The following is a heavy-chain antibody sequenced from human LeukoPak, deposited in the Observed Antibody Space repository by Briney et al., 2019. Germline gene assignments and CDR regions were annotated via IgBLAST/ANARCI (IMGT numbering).Heavy chain of an antibody. D-gene: IGHD3-10*01. V-gene: IGHV1-8*02. J-gene: IGHJ4*02. CDR2: MNPNSGNT. CDR3: ARVSHYYGSGSYPD. CDR1: GYTFTSYG. Sequence: GASVKVSCKATGYTFTSYGITWVRQAPGQGLEWMGWMNPNSGNTGYAQKFQGRVTMTRNTSISTAYMELSSLRSEDTAVYYCARVSHYYGSGSYPDWGQGTLVTVSS.